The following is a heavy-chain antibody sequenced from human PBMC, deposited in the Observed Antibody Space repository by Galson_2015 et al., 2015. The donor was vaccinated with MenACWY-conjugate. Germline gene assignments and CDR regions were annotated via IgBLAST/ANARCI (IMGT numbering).Heavy chain of an antibody. V-gene: IGHV3-74*01. CDR3: ARGGSVSCMDV. CDR2: IKGAGSST. J-gene: IGHJ6*02. CDR1: GFTFSTYW. D-gene: IGHD2-15*01. Sequence: SLRLSCAASGFTFSTYWMLWVRQAPGEGLVWVSYIKGAGSSTTYADSVKGRFTISRDNAKNTLYLQMNSLRAEDTAVYYCARGGSVSCMDVWGQGTTVTVAS.